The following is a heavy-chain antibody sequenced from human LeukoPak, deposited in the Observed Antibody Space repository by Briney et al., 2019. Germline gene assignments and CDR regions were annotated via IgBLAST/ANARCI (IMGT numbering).Heavy chain of an antibody. CDR2: IRYDGNNK. J-gene: IGHJ4*02. D-gene: IGHD3-16*01. V-gene: IGHV3-33*01. CDR3: ARIYYPENTDYPYIGY. CDR1: GFTLSSYG. Sequence: GRSLRLSCAASGFTLSSYGMHWVRQAPGKGLEWVAVIRYDGNNKFYVDSVRGRFTISRDNSKNTLYLQMNSLRAEDTAVYYCARIYYPENTDYPYIGYWGQGVLVTVSS.